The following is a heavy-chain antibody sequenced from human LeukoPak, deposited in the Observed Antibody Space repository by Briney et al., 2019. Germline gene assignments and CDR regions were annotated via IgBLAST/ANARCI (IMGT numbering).Heavy chain of an antibody. Sequence: SETLSLTCTVSGGSVSSGNYYWSWIRQPPGKGLEWIGYIYYSGSTNYNPSLKSRVTISVDTSKNQFSLKLSSVTAADTAVYYCARDYCSGGSCDYYYYYGMDVWGQGTTVTVSS. CDR1: GGSVSSGNYY. CDR2: IYYSGST. J-gene: IGHJ6*02. CDR3: ARDYCSGGSCDYYYYYGMDV. D-gene: IGHD2-15*01. V-gene: IGHV4-61*01.